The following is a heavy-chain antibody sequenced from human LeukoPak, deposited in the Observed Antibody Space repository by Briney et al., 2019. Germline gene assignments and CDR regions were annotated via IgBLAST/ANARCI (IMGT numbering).Heavy chain of an antibody. CDR3: VRTTLLNFDWSPDAFDI. Sequence: PSETLSLTCTVSGYSISSGYYWGWIRQPPGKGLEWIGSIYHSGSTYYNPSLKSRVTISVDTSKNQFSLKLSSVTAADTAVYYCVRTTLLNFDWSPDAFDIWGQGTMVTVSS. J-gene: IGHJ3*02. D-gene: IGHD3-9*01. CDR2: IYHSGST. CDR1: GYSISSGYY. V-gene: IGHV4-38-2*02.